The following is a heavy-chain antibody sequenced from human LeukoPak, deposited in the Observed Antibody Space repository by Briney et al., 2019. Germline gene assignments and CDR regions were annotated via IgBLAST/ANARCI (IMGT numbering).Heavy chain of an antibody. CDR3: TQLSRGY. V-gene: IGHV3-15*01. J-gene: IGHJ4*02. CDR1: GFSLSDAW. D-gene: IGHD1-1*01. CDR2: IKPKTDGGTT. Sequence: GGSLRLSCAASGFSLSDAWMSWVRQAPGKGLECVGRIKPKTDGGTTDYAEPVNDRFTVSRDGSKNTLYLQMNSLKTEDTGLYYCTQLSRGYWGQGTQVTVSS.